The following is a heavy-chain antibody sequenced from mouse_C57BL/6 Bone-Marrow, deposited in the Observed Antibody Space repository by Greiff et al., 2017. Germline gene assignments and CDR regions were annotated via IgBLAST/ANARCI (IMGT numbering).Heavy chain of an antibody. V-gene: IGHV2-2*01. CDR1: GFSLTSYG. J-gene: IGHJ3*01. CDR3: ARNEAYYSNTWFAY. CDR2: IWSGGST. D-gene: IGHD2-5*01. Sequence: VQLQQSGPGLVQPSQSLSITCTVSGFSLTSYGVHWVRQSPGKGLEWLGVIWSGGSTDYNAAFISRLSISKDNSKSQVFFKMNSLQAEDTAIYYCARNEAYYSNTWFAYWGQGTLVTVSA.